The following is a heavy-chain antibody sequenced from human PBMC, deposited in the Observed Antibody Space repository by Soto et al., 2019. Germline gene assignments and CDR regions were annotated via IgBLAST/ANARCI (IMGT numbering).Heavy chain of an antibody. Sequence: SETLSLTCTVSGGSIISGGYYFICIRQHPWNGLEWIGYIYYSGSTYYDPSLKSRVTISVDTSKNQFSLKLSSVTAADTAVYYCARVLKGNYSNPYYYYYGMDVWGQGTTVTVSS. CDR2: IYYSGST. J-gene: IGHJ6*02. CDR3: ARVLKGNYSNPYYYYYGMDV. D-gene: IGHD4-4*01. CDR1: GGSIISGGYY. V-gene: IGHV4-31*03.